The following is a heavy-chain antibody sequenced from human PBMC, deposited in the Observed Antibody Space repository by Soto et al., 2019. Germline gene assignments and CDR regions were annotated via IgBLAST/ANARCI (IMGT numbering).Heavy chain of an antibody. CDR2: INHSGST. CDR3: ARDRRILSPTNWFDP. CDR1: GGSFSGYY. Sequence: SETLSLTCAVYGGSFSGYYWSWIRQPPGKGLEWIGEINHSGSTNYNPSLKSRVTISVDTSKNQFSLKLSSVTAADTAVYYCARDRRILSPTNWFDPWGQGTLVTVSS. V-gene: IGHV4-34*01. D-gene: IGHD5-18*01. J-gene: IGHJ5*02.